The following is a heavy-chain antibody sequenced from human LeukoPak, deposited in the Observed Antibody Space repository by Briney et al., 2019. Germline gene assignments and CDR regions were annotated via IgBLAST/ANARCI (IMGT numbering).Heavy chain of an antibody. CDR3: ARVYSSSWRHYYYYYMDV. CDR2: IYHRGST. V-gene: IGHV4-38-2*01. J-gene: IGHJ6*03. D-gene: IGHD6-13*01. Sequence: SETLSLTCAVSGYSISSGYYWGWIRQPPGKGLAWIGSIYHRGSTYYNPSLKSRVTISVDTSKNQFSLKLSSVTAADTAVYYCARVYSSSWRHYYYYYMDVWGKGTTVTVSS. CDR1: GYSISSGYY.